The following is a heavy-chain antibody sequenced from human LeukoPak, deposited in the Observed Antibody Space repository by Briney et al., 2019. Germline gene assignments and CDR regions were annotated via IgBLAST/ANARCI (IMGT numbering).Heavy chain of an antibody. Sequence: GGSLRLSCAASGFTFSSYAMSWVRQAPGKGLEWVSTISGSSGNTYYADSVKGRFTISRDNSKNTLYLQMNNLRAEDTALYYCARGDYYDSSGYYDYWGQGTLVTVSS. CDR1: GFTFSSYA. CDR2: ISGSSGNT. D-gene: IGHD3-22*01. CDR3: ARGDYYDSSGYYDY. V-gene: IGHV3-23*01. J-gene: IGHJ4*02.